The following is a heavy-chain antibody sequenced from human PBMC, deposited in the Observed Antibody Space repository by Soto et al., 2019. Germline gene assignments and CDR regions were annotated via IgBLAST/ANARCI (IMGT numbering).Heavy chain of an antibody. CDR1: GGSISSGGYY. J-gene: IGHJ6*02. V-gene: IGHV4-31*03. Sequence: SETLSLTCTVSGGSISSGGYYWSWIRQHPGKGLEWIGYIYYSGGTYYNPSLKSRVTISVDTSKNQFSLKLSSVTAADTAVYYCARGHGYCSSTSCDPYYGMDVWGQGTTVTVSS. CDR2: IYYSGGT. D-gene: IGHD2-2*01. CDR3: ARGHGYCSSTSCDPYYGMDV.